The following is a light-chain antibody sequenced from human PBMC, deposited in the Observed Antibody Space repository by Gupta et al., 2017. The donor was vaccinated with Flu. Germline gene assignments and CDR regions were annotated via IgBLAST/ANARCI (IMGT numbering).Light chain of an antibody. CDR1: QSVSSY. J-gene: IGKJ5*01. V-gene: IGKV3-11*01. CDR3: QQGSNWPIT. CDR2: DAS. Sequence: EIVLTQSPATLSLSPGERATLSCRASQSVSSYLAWYQQKPSQAPRLLIYDASNRATGIPARFSGSGSGTDFTLTISSLEPEDFAVYYCQQGSNWPITFGQGTRLEIK.